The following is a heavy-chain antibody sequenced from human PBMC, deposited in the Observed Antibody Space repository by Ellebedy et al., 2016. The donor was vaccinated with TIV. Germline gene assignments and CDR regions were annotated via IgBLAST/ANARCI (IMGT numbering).Heavy chain of an antibody. CDR3: ARGLRTTVTTYFDY. CDR2: IYYSGST. D-gene: IGHD4-17*01. V-gene: IGHV4-59*08. Sequence: MPSETLSLTCTVSGGSISSYYWSWIRQPPGKGLEWIGYIYYSGSTNYNPSLKSRVTISVDTSKNQFSLKLSSVTAADTAVYYCARGLRTTVTTYFDYWGQGTLVTVSS. J-gene: IGHJ4*02. CDR1: GGSISSYY.